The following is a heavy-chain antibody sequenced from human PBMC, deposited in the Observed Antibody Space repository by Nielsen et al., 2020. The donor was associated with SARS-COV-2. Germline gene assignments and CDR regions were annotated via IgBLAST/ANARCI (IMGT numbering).Heavy chain of an antibody. Sequence: GESLKISCAASGFTFSSYEMNWVRQAPGKGLEWVSYISSSGSTTYYADSVKGRFTISRDNAKNSLYLQMNSLRAEDTAVYYCARESSIVLMVYVHHYGMDVWGQGTTVTVSS. CDR2: ISSSGSTT. CDR3: ARESSIVLMVYVHHYGMDV. V-gene: IGHV3-48*03. J-gene: IGHJ6*02. CDR1: GFTFSSYE. D-gene: IGHD2-8*01.